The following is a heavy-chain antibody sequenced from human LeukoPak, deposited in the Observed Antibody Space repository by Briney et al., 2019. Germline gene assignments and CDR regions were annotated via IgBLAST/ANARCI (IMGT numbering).Heavy chain of an antibody. CDR2: IKQDGSEK. D-gene: IGHD6-6*01. J-gene: IGHJ4*02. Sequence: GGSLGRDCETSGFTFRSYWMDLVRQAPGKGLEWVANIKQDGSEKYYVDSVKGRFTISRDNAKNSLYLQMNSLRAEDTAVYYCARDFRRNFDYWGQGTLVTVSS. V-gene: IGHV3-7*01. CDR3: ARDFRRNFDY. CDR1: GFTFRSYW.